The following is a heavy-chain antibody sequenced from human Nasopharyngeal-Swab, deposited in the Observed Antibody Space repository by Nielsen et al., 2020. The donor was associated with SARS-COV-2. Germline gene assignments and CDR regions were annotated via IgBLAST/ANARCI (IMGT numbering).Heavy chain of an antibody. CDR2: IYHSGST. D-gene: IGHD2-8*01. CDR1: GGSISSSNW. CDR3: ARHMLGGPTAFDI. J-gene: IGHJ3*02. V-gene: IGHV4-4*02. Sequence: SETLSLTCAVSGGSISSSNWWSWVRQPPGKGLEWIGEIYHSGSTNYNPSLTSRVTISVDKSKNQFSLKLRSVTAAGTAVFYCARHMLGGPTAFDIWGQGTVVTVSS.